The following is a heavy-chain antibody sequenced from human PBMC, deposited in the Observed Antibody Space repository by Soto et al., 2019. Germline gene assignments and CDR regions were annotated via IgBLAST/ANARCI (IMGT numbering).Heavy chain of an antibody. J-gene: IGHJ4*02. CDR2: ISSGSTI. D-gene: IGHD3-22*01. Sequence: PGGSLRLSCAASGFTFSSYSMNWVRQAPGKGLEWVSYISSGSTIYYADSVKGRFTISTATSTNTVFLELRSPKSDDTAIYYCARDRLRGYDSSGFYSWGQGTMVTVSS. V-gene: IGHV3-48*01. CDR3: ARDRLRGYDSSGFYS. CDR1: GFTFSSYS.